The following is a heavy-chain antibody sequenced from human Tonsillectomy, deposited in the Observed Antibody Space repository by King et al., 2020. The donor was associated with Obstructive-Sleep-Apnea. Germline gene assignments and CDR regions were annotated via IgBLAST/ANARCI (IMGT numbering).Heavy chain of an antibody. V-gene: IGHV3-23*04. J-gene: IGHJ5*02. D-gene: IGHD6-13*01. CDR1: GFTFANYA. CDR3: AKTIPAAGPFDP. CDR2: ITSSGGSA. Sequence: VQLVESGGDLVQPGGSLRLSCAASGFTFANYAMSWVRQAPGKGLEGVSTITSSGGSAFYADSVKGRFTISRDPSNNTLYLPMNSLRAEDTAVYYCAKTIPAAGPFDPWGQGTLVTVSS.